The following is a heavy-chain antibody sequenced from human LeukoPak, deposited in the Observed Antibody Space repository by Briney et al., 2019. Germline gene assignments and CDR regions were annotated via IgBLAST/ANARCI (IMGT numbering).Heavy chain of an antibody. CDR3: ARGSCNGGSCHSAN. Sequence: GASVKVSCKASGYTFIHYDVQWVRQAPGQGLEWMGRINTVTGNPIYAQGFTGRFVFSLDTSDNTAFLQITSLATDDSAVYYCARGSCNGGSCHSANWGQGTLVTVSS. V-gene: IGHV7-4-1*02. CDR2: INTVTGNP. D-gene: IGHD2-15*01. J-gene: IGHJ4*02. CDR1: GYTFIHYD.